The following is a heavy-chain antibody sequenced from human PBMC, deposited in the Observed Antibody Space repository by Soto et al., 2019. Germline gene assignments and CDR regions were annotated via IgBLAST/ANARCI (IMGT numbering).Heavy chain of an antibody. Sequence: SETLSLTCTVSGGSISSYYWSWIRQPPGKGLEWIGYIYYSGSTNYNPSLKSRVTISVDTSKNQFSLKLSSVTAADTAVYYCARLRMSSGWYQDAAFDIWGQGTMVTVSS. D-gene: IGHD6-19*01. CDR1: GGSISSYY. CDR2: IYYSGST. J-gene: IGHJ3*02. V-gene: IGHV4-59*08. CDR3: ARLRMSSGWYQDAAFDI.